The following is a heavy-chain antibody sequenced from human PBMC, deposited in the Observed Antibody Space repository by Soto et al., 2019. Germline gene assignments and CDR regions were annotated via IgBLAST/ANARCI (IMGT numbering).Heavy chain of an antibody. CDR3: TTAGFRGVSFQHPDW. D-gene: IGHD2-8*02. CDR1: GGTFSTHG. CDR2: IIPVFETT. Sequence: QVQLVQSGAEVKKPGSSLKVSCKASGGTFSTHGISWVRQAPGQGLEWMGGIIPVFETTNYAQKFQGRVTITADESTSTAHIEVTSLRSEDSAVYYCTTAGFRGVSFQHPDWWGQGTLVTVSS. V-gene: IGHV1-69*01. J-gene: IGHJ4*02.